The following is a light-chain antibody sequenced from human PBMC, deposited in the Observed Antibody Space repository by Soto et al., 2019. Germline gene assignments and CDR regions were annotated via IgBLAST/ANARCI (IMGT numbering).Light chain of an antibody. CDR3: SSYTSISTRV. CDR1: SSDVGGYNY. CDR2: DVN. J-gene: IGLJ1*01. V-gene: IGLV2-14*01. Sequence: QSVLTQPASVSGSPGQSITISCTGTSSDVGGYNYVSWYQQNPGKAPKLMIYDVNNRPSGVSYRFSGSKSGNTASLTISGLQAEDEADYYCSSYTSISTRVFGTGTKVTVL.